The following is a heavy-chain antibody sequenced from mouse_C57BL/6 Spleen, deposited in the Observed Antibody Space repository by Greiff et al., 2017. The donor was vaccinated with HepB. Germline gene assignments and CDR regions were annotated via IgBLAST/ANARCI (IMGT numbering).Heavy chain of an antibody. J-gene: IGHJ4*01. CDR2: IWWDDDK. Sequence: QVTLKVCGPGILQPSQTLSLTCSFSGFSLSTFGMGVGWIRQPSGKGLEWLAHIWWDDDKYYNPALKSRLTISKDTSKNQVFLKIANVDTADTATYYCARSSITTVVAGGPMDYWGQGTSVTVSS. D-gene: IGHD1-1*01. CDR3: ARSSITTVVAGGPMDY. CDR1: GFSLSTFGMG. V-gene: IGHV8-8*01.